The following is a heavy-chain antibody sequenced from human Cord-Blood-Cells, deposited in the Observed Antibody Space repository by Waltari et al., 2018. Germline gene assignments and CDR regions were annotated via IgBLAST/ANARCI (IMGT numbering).Heavy chain of an antibody. CDR3: AHSGIAARLVPFDY. CDR2: IYWDDDK. Sequence: QITLKESGPTLVKPTQTLTLTCTFSGFSLRTSGVGVGWIRQPPGKALEWLALIYWDDDKRYSPSLKSRLTITKDTSKNQVVLTMTNMDPVDTATYYCAHSGIAARLVPFDYWGQGTLVTVSS. D-gene: IGHD6-6*01. J-gene: IGHJ4*02. V-gene: IGHV2-5*02. CDR1: GFSLRTSGVG.